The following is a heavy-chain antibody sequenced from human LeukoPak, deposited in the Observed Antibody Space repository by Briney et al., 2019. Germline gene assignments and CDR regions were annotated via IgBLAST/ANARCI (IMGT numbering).Heavy chain of an antibody. CDR3: ARVVGSYYYDSSGYYDAFDI. V-gene: IGHV1-69*05. J-gene: IGHJ3*02. Sequence: ASVKVSCXASGGTFSNYAISWVRQAPGQGLEWMGRIIPIFGTANYAQKFQGRVTITTDESTSTAYMELSSLRSEDTAVYYCARVVGSYYYDSSGYYDAFDIWGQGTMVTVSS. D-gene: IGHD3-22*01. CDR1: GGTFSNYA. CDR2: IIPIFGTA.